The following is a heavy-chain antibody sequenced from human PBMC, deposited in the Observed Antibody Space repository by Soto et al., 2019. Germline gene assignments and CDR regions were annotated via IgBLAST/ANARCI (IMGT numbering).Heavy chain of an antibody. V-gene: IGHV3-48*02. Sequence: HPGGSLRLSCAASGFTFSDYTMNWVRQAPGKGLEWVSFISSSGSSRYYADSVKGRFTISRDNAKNSLFLQMNSLRDEDTAVYYCASRVFYAMDVWGQGTTVTVSS. CDR3: ASRVFYAMDV. CDR2: ISSSGSSR. CDR1: GFTFSDYT. J-gene: IGHJ6*02.